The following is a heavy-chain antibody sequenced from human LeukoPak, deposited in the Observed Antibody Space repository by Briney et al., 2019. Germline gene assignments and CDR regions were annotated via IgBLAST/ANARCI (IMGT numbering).Heavy chain of an antibody. Sequence: GGSLRLSCAASGFSVSSNYMNWVRQAPGKGLEWVSVIYSGGSTYYADSVKGRFTISRDKSKSTLYLQMNSLRAEDTAVYYCARGPYGGYYFDYWGQGTLVTVSS. V-gene: IGHV3-53*01. CDR2: IYSGGST. J-gene: IGHJ4*02. CDR3: ARGPYGGYYFDY. D-gene: IGHD4-23*01. CDR1: GFSVSSNY.